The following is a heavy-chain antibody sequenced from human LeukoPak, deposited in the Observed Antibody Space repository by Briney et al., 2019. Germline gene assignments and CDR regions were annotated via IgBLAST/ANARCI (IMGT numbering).Heavy chain of an antibody. CDR3: ARELVSLGTGYFDL. V-gene: IGHV3-23*01. D-gene: IGHD7-27*01. CDR1: GFTFNDLA. CDR2: ITGSSTWT. J-gene: IGHJ2*01. Sequence: GGSLRLSYAASGFTFNDLAMTWVRQAPGKGLEWVSGITGSSTWTYYGDSVRGRFTISRDNSKNTLHLQMNNLTADDTAIYYCARELVSLGTGYFDLWGRGTLVTVSS.